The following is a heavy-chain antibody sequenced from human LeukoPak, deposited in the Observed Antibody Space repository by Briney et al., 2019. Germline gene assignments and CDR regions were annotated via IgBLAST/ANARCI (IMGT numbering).Heavy chain of an antibody. V-gene: IGHV4-34*01. D-gene: IGHD2-2*01. CDR2: INHSGST. CDR3: ARVPVYCSSTSCYYVDY. Sequence: SETLSLTCAVYGGSFSGYYWSWIRQPPGKGLEWIGEINHSGSTNYNPSLKSRVTISVDTSKNQFSLKLSSVTAADTAVYYCARVPVYCSSTSCYYVDYWGQGTLVTVSS. J-gene: IGHJ4*02. CDR1: GGSFSGYY.